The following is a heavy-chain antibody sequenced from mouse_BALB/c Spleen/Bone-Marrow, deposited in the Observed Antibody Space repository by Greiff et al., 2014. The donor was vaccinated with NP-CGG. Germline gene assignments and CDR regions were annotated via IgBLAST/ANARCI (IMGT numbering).Heavy chain of an antibody. CDR3: ARSDGYRDMDY. Sequence: HVQLQQSGPELVKPGASVKISCKASGYAFSSSWMNWVKQRPGQGLEWIGRIYPGDGDTKYNGKFKGKATLTADKSSSTAYMQLSSLTSVDSAVYFCARSDGYRDMDYWGQGTSVTVSS. CDR2: IYPGDGDT. V-gene: IGHV1-82*01. J-gene: IGHJ4*01. CDR1: GYAFSSSW. D-gene: IGHD2-3*01.